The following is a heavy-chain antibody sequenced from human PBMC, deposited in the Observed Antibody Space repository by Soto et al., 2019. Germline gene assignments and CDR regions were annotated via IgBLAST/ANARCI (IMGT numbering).Heavy chain of an antibody. V-gene: IGHV4-4*02. J-gene: IGHJ4*02. Sequence: QVQLQESGPGLVKPSGTLSLTCAVSGDSVSSPYWWCWVRQPPGKGLEWIGEVFHTGTTSYNPSLRSRVTISMDQCNKQFPLDLSSVTAADTAIYYCARSAGWYAVHSWGPGTLV. CDR1: GDSVSSPYW. CDR3: ARSAGWYAVHS. D-gene: IGHD6-19*01. CDR2: VFHTGTT.